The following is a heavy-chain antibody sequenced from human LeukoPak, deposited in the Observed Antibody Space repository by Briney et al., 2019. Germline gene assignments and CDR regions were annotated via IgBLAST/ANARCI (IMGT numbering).Heavy chain of an antibody. D-gene: IGHD2-15*01. Sequence: GSLRLSCVASGFTFSSHAASWFRQAPGKGLEWVGEIDHGGSTNYNPSLKSRVTISVDTSKNQFSLKVTSVTAADTAVYYCARDTRSGGSHCKDYWGQGTLVTVSS. CDR1: GFTFSSHA. CDR3: ARDTRSGGSHCKDY. CDR2: IDHGGST. V-gene: IGHV4-34*01. J-gene: IGHJ4*02.